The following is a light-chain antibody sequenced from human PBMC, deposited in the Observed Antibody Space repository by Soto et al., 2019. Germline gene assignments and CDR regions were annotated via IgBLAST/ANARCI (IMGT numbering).Light chain of an antibody. J-gene: IGLJ1*01. CDR2: EVN. Sequence: QSALTQPPSASGSPGQSVAISCTGTSSDVGGYNYVSWYQQHPGKAPKLMIYEVNKRPSGVPDRFSGSKSGNTASLTVSGLQGEEEADFYCSSYGGSSNVFGTGTKVTVL. CDR1: SSDVGGYNY. CDR3: SSYGGSSNV. V-gene: IGLV2-8*01.